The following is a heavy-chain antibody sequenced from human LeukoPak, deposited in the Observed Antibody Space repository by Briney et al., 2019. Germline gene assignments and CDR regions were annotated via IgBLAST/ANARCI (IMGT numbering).Heavy chain of an antibody. CDR1: GFMFSNYG. D-gene: IGHD5-12*01. CDR3: AKENVDSTTINYYYYYMDV. V-gene: IGHV3-30*02. J-gene: IGHJ6*03. Sequence: GGSLRLSCAASGFMFSNYGLHWVRQAPGKGLEWVAFIRHDGSKKYYTDSVKGRFTISRDNIKYTLFLQMNSLRAEDTAVYYCAKENVDSTTINYYYYYMDVWGKGTTVTISS. CDR2: IRHDGSKK.